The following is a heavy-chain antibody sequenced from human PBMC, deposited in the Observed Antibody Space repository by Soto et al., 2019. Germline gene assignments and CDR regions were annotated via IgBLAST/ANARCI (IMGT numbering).Heavy chain of an antibody. Sequence: GESLKISCKGSGYSFTSYWIGWVRQMPGKGLEWMGVIYPGDSDTRYSPSFQGQVAISADKSISTAYLQWTSLKASDTAIYYCTKFKYSTSVRYLQHWGQGTTVTVSS. V-gene: IGHV5-51*01. CDR1: GYSFTSYW. CDR3: TKFKYSTSVRYLQH. D-gene: IGHD6-6*01. J-gene: IGHJ1*01. CDR2: IYPGDSDT.